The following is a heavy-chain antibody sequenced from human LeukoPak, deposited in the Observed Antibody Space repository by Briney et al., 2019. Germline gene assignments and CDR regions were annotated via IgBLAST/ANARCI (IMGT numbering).Heavy chain of an antibody. D-gene: IGHD3-10*01. CDR3: ARGRLWFGELRGFDY. CDR1: GGSISSSSYY. Sequence: SETLSLTCTVSGGSISSSSYYWGWIRQPPGKGLEWIGSIYYSGSTYYNPSLKSRVTISVDTSKNQFSLKLSSVTAADTAVYYCARGRLWFGELRGFDYWGQGTLVTVSS. V-gene: IGHV4-39*07. J-gene: IGHJ4*02. CDR2: IYYSGST.